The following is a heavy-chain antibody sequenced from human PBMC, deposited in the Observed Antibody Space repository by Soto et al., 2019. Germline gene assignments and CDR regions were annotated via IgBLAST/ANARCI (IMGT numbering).Heavy chain of an antibody. CDR1: GFAVSSKY. CDR3: VQTTGWPGFDI. J-gene: IGHJ3*02. D-gene: IGHD6-19*01. V-gene: IGHV3-53*01. CDR2: IYGGGTT. Sequence: GGSLRLSCAASGFAVSSKYMTWVRQAPGKGLEWVSVIYGGGTTYYADSVKGRFTISRDTSKNTLYLQMNSLRAEDTAVYYCVQTTGWPGFDIWGQGTMVTVSS.